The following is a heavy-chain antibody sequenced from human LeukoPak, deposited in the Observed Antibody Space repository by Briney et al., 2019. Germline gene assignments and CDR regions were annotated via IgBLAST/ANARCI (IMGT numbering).Heavy chain of an antibody. J-gene: IGHJ4*02. CDR2: IKQDGSEK. CDR1: GXPFSSNW. Sequence: GGSLRLSCATSGXPFSSNWMTWVRQAPGKGLEWVANIKQDGSEKYYVDSVKGRFTISRDNAKYSLYLQMNSLRAEDTAVYYCARGLQSAYWGQGTLVTVSS. CDR3: ARGLQSAY. V-gene: IGHV3-7*05. D-gene: IGHD4-11*01.